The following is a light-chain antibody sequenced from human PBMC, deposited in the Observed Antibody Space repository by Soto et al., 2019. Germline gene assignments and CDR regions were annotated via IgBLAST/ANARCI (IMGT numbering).Light chain of an antibody. J-gene: IGKJ2*01. CDR2: KAS. V-gene: IGKV1-5*03. CDR3: QQYNSSPFT. Sequence: DIQMTQSPSTLSASVGDRVIITCRASQSISSWLAWYQQKPGKAPNLLIYKASSLESGVPLRFSGSGSGTEFTLTISSLQPDDFATYYCQQYNSSPFTFGQGTKLEIK. CDR1: QSISSW.